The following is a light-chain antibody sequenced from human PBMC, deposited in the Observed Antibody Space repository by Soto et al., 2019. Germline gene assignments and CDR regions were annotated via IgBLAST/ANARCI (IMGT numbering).Light chain of an antibody. CDR2: AAS. Sequence: DIQMTQSPSPLSASVGDRVTITCRASQIISTYLNWYQQRAGLAPRLLIYAASSLQSGVPPRFSGSGSGTDFTLTISSLQPEDFATYFCQQTYSAPPTFGQGTKV. V-gene: IGKV1-39*01. J-gene: IGKJ1*01. CDR1: QIISTY. CDR3: QQTYSAPPT.